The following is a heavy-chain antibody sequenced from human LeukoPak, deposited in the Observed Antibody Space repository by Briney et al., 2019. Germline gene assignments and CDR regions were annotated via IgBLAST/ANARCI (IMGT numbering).Heavy chain of an antibody. CDR1: GGSFSGYY. J-gene: IGHJ5*02. Sequence: RSSETLSLTCAVYGGSFSGYYWSWIRQPPGKGLEWIGYIYYSGSTNYNPSLKSRVTISVDTSKNQFSLKLSSVTAADTAVYYCARNLGDYDILTGYSPNWFDPWGQGTLVTVSS. D-gene: IGHD3-9*01. CDR2: IYYSGST. CDR3: ARNLGDYDILTGYSPNWFDP. V-gene: IGHV4-59*01.